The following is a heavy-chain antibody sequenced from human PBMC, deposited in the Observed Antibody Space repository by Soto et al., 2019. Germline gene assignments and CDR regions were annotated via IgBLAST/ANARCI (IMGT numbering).Heavy chain of an antibody. V-gene: IGHV3-11*03. Sequence: QVQLMQSGGGLVKPGGSLRLSCAASGFMFSEYYMTWIRQTPVRGLEWVAYINTVSDNNYADSVRGRFTIYRYNARNSLFLQMNSLRLEDSGVYYCARGHYSMDFWGQGSTVIVCS. CDR3: ARGHYSMDF. J-gene: IGHJ6*02. CDR1: GFMFSEYY. CDR2: INTVSDN.